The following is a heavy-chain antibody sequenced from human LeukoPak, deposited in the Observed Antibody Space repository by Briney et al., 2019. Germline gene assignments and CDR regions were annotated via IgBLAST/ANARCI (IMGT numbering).Heavy chain of an antibody. CDR1: GFTFSSYA. Sequence: PGGSLRLSCAASGFTFSSYAMSWVCQAPGKGLEWVSAISGRGGSTYYADSVKGRFTISRDNSKNTLYLQMNSLRAEDTAVYYCAKERGYDYVWGSYRYNPGYWGQGTLVTVSS. V-gene: IGHV3-23*01. CDR3: AKERGYDYVWGSYRYNPGY. J-gene: IGHJ4*02. D-gene: IGHD3-16*02. CDR2: ISGRGGST.